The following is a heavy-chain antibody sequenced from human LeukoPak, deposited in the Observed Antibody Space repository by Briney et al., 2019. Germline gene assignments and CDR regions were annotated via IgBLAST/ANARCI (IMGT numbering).Heavy chain of an antibody. CDR3: ARVEYDYVWGSYRVLGY. Sequence: ASVKVSCKVSGYTLTELSMHWVRQAPGQGLEWMGWISAYNGNTNYAQKLQGRVTMTTDTSTRTAYMELRSLRSDDTAVYYCARVEYDYVWGSYRVLGYWGQGTLVTVSS. J-gene: IGHJ4*02. D-gene: IGHD3-16*02. CDR2: ISAYNGNT. CDR1: GYTLTELS. V-gene: IGHV1-18*01.